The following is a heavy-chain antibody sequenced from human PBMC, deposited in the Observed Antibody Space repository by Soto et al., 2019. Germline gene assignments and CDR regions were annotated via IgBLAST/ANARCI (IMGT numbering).Heavy chain of an antibody. Sequence: GGSLRLSCAASGFTFSSYGMHWVRQAPGKGLEWVAVIWYDGSNKYYADSVKGRFTISRDNSKNTLYLQMNSLRAEDTAVYYCARDQVGDGYTTFDYWGQGTLVTVSS. V-gene: IGHV3-33*01. CDR3: ARDQVGDGYTTFDY. CDR2: IWYDGSNK. J-gene: IGHJ4*02. D-gene: IGHD5-12*01. CDR1: GFTFSSYG.